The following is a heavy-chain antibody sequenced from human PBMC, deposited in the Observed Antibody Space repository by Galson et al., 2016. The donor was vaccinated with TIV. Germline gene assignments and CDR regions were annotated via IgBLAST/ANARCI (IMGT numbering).Heavy chain of an antibody. J-gene: IGHJ4*02. CDR1: GDSFSSHT. Sequence: SVKASCKASGDSFSSHTISWLRQAPGQGLEWMGRIIPMTNIAKYAQKFQGRVTITADKSTSTAYMELSSLRSEDTAVYYCARAAGHSASGSYPGYWGQGTLVTVSA. CDR2: IIPMTNIA. D-gene: IGHD3-10*01. CDR3: ARAAGHSASGSYPGY. V-gene: IGHV1-69*02.